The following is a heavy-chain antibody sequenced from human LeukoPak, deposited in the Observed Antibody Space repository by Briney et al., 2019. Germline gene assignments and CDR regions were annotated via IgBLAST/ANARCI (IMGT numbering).Heavy chain of an antibody. V-gene: IGHV3-23*01. CDR3: AKDAYGSGSYDAFDV. CDR1: GFTFSTYA. D-gene: IGHD3-10*01. Sequence: SGGSLRLSCAASGFTFSTYAMNWVRQAPGKGLEWVSSISTGGLSTYYADSVKGRFTISRDSSKNTLYLQMNGLRVEDTALYYCAKDAYGSGSYDAFDVWGQGTMVTVSS. CDR2: ISTGGLST. J-gene: IGHJ3*01.